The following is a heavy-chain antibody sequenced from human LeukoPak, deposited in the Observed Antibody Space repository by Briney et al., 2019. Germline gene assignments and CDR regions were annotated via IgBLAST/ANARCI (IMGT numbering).Heavy chain of an antibody. CDR2: INPSGGST. CDR3: ASRGVVTADGYKSPLLDY. Sequence: GASVKVSCKASGYTFTSYYMHWVRQAPGQGLEWMGIINPSGGSTSYAQKSQGRVTMTRDTSTSTVYMELSSLRSEDTAVYYCASRGVVTADGYKSPLLDYWGQGTLVTVSS. J-gene: IGHJ4*02. D-gene: IGHD2-21*02. CDR1: GYTFTSYY. V-gene: IGHV1-46*01.